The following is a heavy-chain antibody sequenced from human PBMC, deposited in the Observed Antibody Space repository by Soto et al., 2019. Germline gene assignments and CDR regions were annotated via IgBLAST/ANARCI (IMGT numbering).Heavy chain of an antibody. Sequence: SETLSLTCAVSGGSISSGGYSWSWIRQPPGKGLEWIGYIYHSGSTYYNPSLKSRVTISVDRSKNQFSLKLSSVTAADTAVYYCAGGYCSSTSCPFDYWGQGTLVTVSS. CDR1: GGSISSGGYS. V-gene: IGHV4-30-2*01. CDR2: IYHSGST. J-gene: IGHJ4*02. CDR3: AGGYCSSTSCPFDY. D-gene: IGHD2-2*03.